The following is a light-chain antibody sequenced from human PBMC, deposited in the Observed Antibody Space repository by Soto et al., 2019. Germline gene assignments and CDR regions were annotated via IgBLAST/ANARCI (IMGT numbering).Light chain of an antibody. V-gene: IGLV2-14*01. CDR1: SSDVGYYNH. J-gene: IGLJ1*01. CDR3: SSFTSTSTYV. Sequence: QSALTQPASVSGSPGQSITISCTGTSSDVGYYNHVSWYQQHPGKAPKLMIYEVTKRPSGVSNRFSGSKSGNTASLTISGLQAEDEADYYCSSFTSTSTYVFGTGTKLTVL. CDR2: EVT.